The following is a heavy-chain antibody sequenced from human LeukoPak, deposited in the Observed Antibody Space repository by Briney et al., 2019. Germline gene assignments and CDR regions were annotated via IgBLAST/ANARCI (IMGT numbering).Heavy chain of an antibody. CDR3: ARGMLTMVRGIGRFDP. J-gene: IGHJ5*02. Sequence: ASVKVSCKASGYTFTSYGISWVRQAPGQGLEWMGWISAYNGNTNYAQKLQGRVTMTTDTSTSTAYMELRSLRSDDTAVYYCARGMLTMVRGIGRFDPWGQGTLVTVSS. D-gene: IGHD3-10*01. CDR1: GYTFTSYG. CDR2: ISAYNGNT. V-gene: IGHV1-18*01.